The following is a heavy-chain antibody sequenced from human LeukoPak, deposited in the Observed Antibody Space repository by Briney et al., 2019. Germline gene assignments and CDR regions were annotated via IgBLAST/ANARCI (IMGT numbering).Heavy chain of an antibody. J-gene: IGHJ4*02. CDR2: INPSGGST. D-gene: IGHD2-2*01. CDR3: ARGDIVVVPAANWHYSSSRYGLFDY. Sequence: ASVKVSCKASGYTFTSYYMHWVRQAPGQGLEWMGLINPSGGSTSYAQKFQGRVTMTRDTSTSTVYMELSSLRSEDTAVYYCARGDIVVVPAANWHYSSSRYGLFDYWGQGTLVTVSS. V-gene: IGHV1-46*01. CDR1: GYTFTSYY.